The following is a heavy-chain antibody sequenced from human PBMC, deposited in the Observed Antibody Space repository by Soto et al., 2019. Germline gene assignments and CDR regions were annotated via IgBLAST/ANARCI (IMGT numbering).Heavy chain of an antibody. CDR2: IIPIFGTA. CDR3: ARDSGSSTSCYWDYYYYGMDV. D-gene: IGHD2-2*01. J-gene: IGHJ6*02. V-gene: IGHV1-69*01. Sequence: QVQLVQSGAEVKKPGSSVKVSCKASGGTFSSYAISWVRQAPGQGLEWMGGIIPIFGTANYAQKFQGRVTITADESTSTAYMELSSLRSEDTAVYYCARDSGSSTSCYWDYYYYGMDVWGQGTTVTVSS. CDR1: GGTFSSYA.